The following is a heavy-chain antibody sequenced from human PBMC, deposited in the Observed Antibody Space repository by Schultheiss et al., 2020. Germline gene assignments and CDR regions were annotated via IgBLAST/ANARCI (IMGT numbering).Heavy chain of an antibody. CDR3: AKGRSGYLDY. Sequence: GESLKISCAASGFTFSSYAMSWVRQAPGKGLEWVSAISGSGGSTYYADSVKGRFTISRDNSKNTLYLQMNSLRAEDTAVYYCAKGRSGYLDYWGQGTLVTVSS. V-gene: IGHV3-23*01. D-gene: IGHD3-22*01. CDR1: GFTFSSYA. CDR2: ISGSGGST. J-gene: IGHJ4*02.